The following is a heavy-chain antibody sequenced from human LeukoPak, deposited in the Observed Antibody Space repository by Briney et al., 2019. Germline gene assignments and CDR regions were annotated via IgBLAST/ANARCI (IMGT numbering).Heavy chain of an antibody. J-gene: IGHJ4*02. CDR1: GFTFSTCW. Sequence: PGGSLRLSCAASGFTFSTCWMSWVRQAPGKGLEWVAIIKGDGSEKAYVDSVKGRISIYRDNAENSLYLQMSSLRAEDTAVYYCAKDWGYGEAGIDFWGQGTLVTVSS. CDR3: AKDWGYGEAGIDF. CDR2: IKGDGSEK. D-gene: IGHD6-13*01. V-gene: IGHV3-7*04.